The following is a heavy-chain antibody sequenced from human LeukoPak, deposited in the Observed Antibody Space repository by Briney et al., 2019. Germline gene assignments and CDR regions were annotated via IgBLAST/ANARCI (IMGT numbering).Heavy chain of an antibody. CDR1: GFTFSTYN. CDR3: AKHRVAATPLGRGGIDY. J-gene: IGHJ4*02. D-gene: IGHD2-15*01. V-gene: IGHV3-21*04. CDR2: ITSSSTYI. Sequence: GGSLRLSCAASGFTFSTYNMNWVRQAPGKGLEWVSSITSSSTYIYYADSVKGRFTISRDNSKNTLYLQMNSLRAEDTAVYYCAKHRVAATPLGRGGIDYWGQGTLVTVSS.